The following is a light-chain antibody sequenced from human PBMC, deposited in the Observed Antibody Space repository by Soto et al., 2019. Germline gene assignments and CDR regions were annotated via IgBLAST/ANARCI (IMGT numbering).Light chain of an antibody. CDR3: QQSYIIPPT. V-gene: IGKV1-39*01. Sequence: DIQMTQSPTSLSASVGDRVTISCRASQSINHYLNWYQEKPGKAPKLLIHTASSLPSGVPSRFSGSGSGTEFTLTISSLQPDDFATYYCQQSYIIPPTFGQGTRLDIK. CDR2: TAS. J-gene: IGKJ5*01. CDR1: QSINHY.